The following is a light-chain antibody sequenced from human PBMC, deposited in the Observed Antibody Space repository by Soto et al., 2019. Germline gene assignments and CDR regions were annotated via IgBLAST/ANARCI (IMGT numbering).Light chain of an antibody. V-gene: IGLV7-46*01. Sequence: QAVVTQETSLTVSPGGTVTLTCDSSTGAVTSGHYPYWFQQKPGQAPRTLIYDTNNKHSWTPARFSGSLLGGKAALTLSGAQPEDEAEYYCLLFYSGPRVFGGGTQLTVL. CDR1: TGAVTSGHY. CDR3: LLFYSGPRV. CDR2: DTN. J-gene: IGLJ3*02.